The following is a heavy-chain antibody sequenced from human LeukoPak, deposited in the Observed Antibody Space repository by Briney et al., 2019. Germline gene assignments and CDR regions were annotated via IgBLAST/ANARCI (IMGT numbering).Heavy chain of an antibody. V-gene: IGHV1-69*04. CDR1: ESSFDNFA. Sequence: SVKVSCKTSESSFDNFAFSWVRQAPGQGLEFMGRVIPILNRSNYAQKFKDRVTITADKSTATAHMELSSLRSDDTAVYYCASEWDFSSGNFYVPYFDSWGQGTLVTVSS. CDR2: VIPILNRS. CDR3: ASEWDFSSGNFYVPYFDS. J-gene: IGHJ4*02. D-gene: IGHD3-10*01.